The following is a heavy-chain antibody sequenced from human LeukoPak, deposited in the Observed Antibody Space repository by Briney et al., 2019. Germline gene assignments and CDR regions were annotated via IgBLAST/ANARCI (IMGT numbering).Heavy chain of an antibody. V-gene: IGHV3-23*01. CDR2: ISGSGGST. J-gene: IGHJ5*02. Sequence: PGGSLRLSCAASGFTFSSYAMSWVRQAPGKGLEWVSAISGSGGSTYYADSVKGRFTISRDNSKNTLYLQMNSLRAEDTAVYYCARDGGGSILNWFDPWGQGTLVTVSS. CDR3: ARDGGGSILNWFDP. CDR1: GFTFSSYA. D-gene: IGHD2-21*01.